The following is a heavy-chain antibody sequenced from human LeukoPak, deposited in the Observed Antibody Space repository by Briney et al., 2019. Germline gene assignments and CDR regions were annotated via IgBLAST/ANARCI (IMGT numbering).Heavy chain of an antibody. J-gene: IGHJ4*02. CDR1: GGSINTNY. Sequence: KASETLSLTCTVSGGSINTNYWGWIRQPPGKGLEWIGYIRSSGSTNYNPSLKSRVTISMDTSKNQFSLQLSSVTAADTAVYYCARDVTPATLWGQGTLVTVSS. CDR2: IRSSGST. V-gene: IGHV4-59*01. D-gene: IGHD3-16*01. CDR3: ARDVTPATL.